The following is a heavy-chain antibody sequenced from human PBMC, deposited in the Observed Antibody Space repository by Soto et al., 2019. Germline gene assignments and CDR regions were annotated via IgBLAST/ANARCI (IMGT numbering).Heavy chain of an antibody. J-gene: IGHJ4*02. CDR1: GYTFTGYY. V-gene: IGHV1-2*02. D-gene: IGHD6-13*01. CDR2: INPNSGGT. Sequence: QVQLVQSGAEVKKPGASVKVSCKASGYTFTGYYMHWVRQAPGQGPEWMGWINPNSGGTTYAQKCQGRVTVTRDTSISTAYMELSSLRYDDTAVYDCAKGGSSTLDYWGQGTLVTVSS. CDR3: AKGGSSTLDY.